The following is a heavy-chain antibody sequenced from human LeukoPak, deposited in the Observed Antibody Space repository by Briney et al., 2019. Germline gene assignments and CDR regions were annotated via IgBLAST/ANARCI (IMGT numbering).Heavy chain of an antibody. Sequence: GAPVNVSCKGSGYTFTNYSISWGRQAPGPGPEWMGWISAYSGHTNYAQKLQGRVTMTTDTSTSTAYMELRRLRSDDTAVYYCARDNHSGSWSWFDPWGQGTLVSVSA. D-gene: IGHD6-13*01. CDR2: ISAYSGHT. J-gene: IGHJ5*02. V-gene: IGHV1-18*01. CDR3: ARDNHSGSWSWFDP. CDR1: GYTFTNYS.